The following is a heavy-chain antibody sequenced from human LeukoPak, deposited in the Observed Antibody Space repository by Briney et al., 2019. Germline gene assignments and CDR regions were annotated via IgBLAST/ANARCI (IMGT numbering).Heavy chain of an antibody. Sequence: GGSLRLSCAASGFTFSSYWMSWVRQAPGKGLEWVANIKQDGSEKYYVDSVKGRFTISRDNAKNPLYLQMNSLRAEDTAVYYCARAGSSSPRSGGYYYYYMDVWGKGTTVTVSS. J-gene: IGHJ6*03. D-gene: IGHD6-6*01. V-gene: IGHV3-7*01. CDR2: IKQDGSEK. CDR3: ARAGSSSPRSGGYYYYYMDV. CDR1: GFTFSSYW.